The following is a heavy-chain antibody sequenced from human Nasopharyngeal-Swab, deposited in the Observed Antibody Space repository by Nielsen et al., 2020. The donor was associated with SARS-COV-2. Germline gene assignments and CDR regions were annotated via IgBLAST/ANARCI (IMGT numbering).Heavy chain of an antibody. CDR2: ISSSGSTI. D-gene: IGHD2-21*02. Sequence: GGSLRLSCSASGFTFSSYEMNCVLQAPGKGLEWVSYISSSGSTIYYADSVKGRFTISRDNAKNSLYLQMNSLRAEDTAVYYCARESACGGDCYWYFDLWGRGTLVTVSS. CDR1: GFTFSSYE. CDR3: ARESACGGDCYWYFDL. J-gene: IGHJ2*01. V-gene: IGHV3-48*03.